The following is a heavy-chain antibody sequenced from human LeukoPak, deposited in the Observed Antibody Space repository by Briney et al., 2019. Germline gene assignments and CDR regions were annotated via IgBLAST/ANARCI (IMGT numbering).Heavy chain of an antibody. V-gene: IGHV5-51*01. CDR2: IYPRDSET. CDR3: VVVQSGTYYLFDY. D-gene: IGHD1-26*01. CDR1: GYRFTNYW. Sequence: GESLKISCKASGYRFTNYWIGWVRQMPGKGLEWMGIIYPRDSETRYSPSFEGQVSISADKSINTAYLQWSNLQASDTAMYYCVVVQSGTYYLFDYWGQGTLVTVSS. J-gene: IGHJ4*02.